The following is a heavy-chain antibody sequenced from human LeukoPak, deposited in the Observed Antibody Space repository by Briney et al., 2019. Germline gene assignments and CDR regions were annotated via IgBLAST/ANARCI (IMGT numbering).Heavy chain of an antibody. D-gene: IGHD2-2*01. Sequence: SETLSLTCAVYGGSFSGYYWSWIRQPPGKGLEWIGEINHSGSTNYNPSLKSRVTISVDTSKNQFSLKLSSVTAADTAVYYCAKDRYCSSTSCYDGIVVVVAANDAFDIWGQGTMVTVSS. J-gene: IGHJ3*02. CDR1: GGSFSGYY. CDR2: INHSGST. V-gene: IGHV4-34*01. CDR3: AKDRYCSSTSCYDGIVVVVAANDAFDI.